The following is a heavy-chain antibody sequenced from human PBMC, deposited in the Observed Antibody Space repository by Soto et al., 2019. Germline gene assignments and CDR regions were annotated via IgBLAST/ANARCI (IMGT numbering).Heavy chain of an antibody. CDR3: AKGHYYGSGEDY. V-gene: IGHV3-23*01. D-gene: IGHD3-10*01. CDR1: GFTFSSYA. CDR2: ISGSGGST. J-gene: IGHJ4*02. Sequence: EVQLLESGGGLVQPGGSLRLSCAASGFTFSSYAMSLVRQAPGKGLEWVSAISGSGGSTYYADSVKGRFTISRDNSKNTLYLQMNSLRAEDTDVYYCAKGHYYGSGEDYWGQGTLVTVSS.